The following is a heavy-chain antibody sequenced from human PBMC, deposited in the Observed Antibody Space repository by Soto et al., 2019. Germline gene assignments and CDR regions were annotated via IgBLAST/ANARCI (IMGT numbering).Heavy chain of an antibody. CDR3: AREYTAWPLAYGLDV. V-gene: IGHV3-21*01. Sequence: PGVPLRHSCGGSGVTFSTYSINWVRQAPGKGLEWVSSISSRSDIYYADSVKGRFTISRDNAKNSVSLQMNSLRAEDTAVYYCAREYTAWPLAYGLDVWGQGTTVTVS. CDR1: GVTFSTYS. J-gene: IGHJ6*02. D-gene: IGHD2-2*02. CDR2: ISSRSDI.